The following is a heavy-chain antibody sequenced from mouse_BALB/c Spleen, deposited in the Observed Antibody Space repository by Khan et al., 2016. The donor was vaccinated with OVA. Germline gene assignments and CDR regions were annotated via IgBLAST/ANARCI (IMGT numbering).Heavy chain of an antibody. CDR2: INPSNGYT. CDR3: VRDGDYHRNDGWFAY. CDR1: GYTFTSYT. J-gene: IGHJ3*01. Sequence: QVQLQQSGAELARPGASVKMSCKASGYTFTSYTIHWIKLRPGQGLEWIGFINPSNGYTNYNQKFKDKATLTADKSSTTVYMQLSSLTSDDSAVYKCVRDGDYHRNDGWFAYWGQGTLVTVSA. D-gene: IGHD2-14*01. V-gene: IGHV1-4*01.